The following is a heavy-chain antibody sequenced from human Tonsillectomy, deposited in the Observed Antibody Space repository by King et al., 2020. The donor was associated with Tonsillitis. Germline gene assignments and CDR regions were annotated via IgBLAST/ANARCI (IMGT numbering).Heavy chain of an antibody. D-gene: IGHD3-22*01. J-gene: IGHJ4*02. Sequence: VQLQQWGAGLLKPSETLSLTCSVSGGSFSDYYWTWIRQPPGKGLEWIGEINHSGSTNYTPSLKSRVTISVDTSKIQFSLNLSSVTATDTAVYYCARVWGYYQGVFDFWGQGTLVTVSS. V-gene: IGHV4-34*01. CDR2: INHSGST. CDR3: ARVWGYYQGVFDF. CDR1: GGSFSDYY.